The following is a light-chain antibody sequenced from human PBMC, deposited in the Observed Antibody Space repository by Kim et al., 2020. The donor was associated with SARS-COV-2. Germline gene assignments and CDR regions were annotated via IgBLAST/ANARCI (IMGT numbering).Light chain of an antibody. CDR1: QDISNW. CDR3: QSASSVPPWA. Sequence: DIKMIQSPSSVSASIGDRVTVTCRASQDISNWLAWYQQKPGRAPKLLIYAASSLLGGVPSRFSASGSGTYFTLTITGLQPEDFATYYGQSASSVPPWAFGQGTKVDIK. CDR2: AAS. V-gene: IGKV1-12*01. J-gene: IGKJ1*01.